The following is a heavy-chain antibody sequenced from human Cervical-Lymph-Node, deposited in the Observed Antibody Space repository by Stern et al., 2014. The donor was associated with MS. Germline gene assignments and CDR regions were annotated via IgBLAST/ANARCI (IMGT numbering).Heavy chain of an antibody. D-gene: IGHD2-21*01. CDR1: GFTFSTYA. CDR2: ISSDGSNK. CDR3: ARVNNESKYRYSEAYFYYGMDV. Sequence: VQLVESGGGVVQPGRSLRLSCGASGFTFSTYALHWVRQAPGKGLEWVAVISSDGSNKYYADSVKGRFTISRDNSKNTLFLQMNSLRADDTAVYYCARVNNESKYRYSEAYFYYGMDVWGQGTTVTVSS. J-gene: IGHJ6*02. V-gene: IGHV3-30*04.